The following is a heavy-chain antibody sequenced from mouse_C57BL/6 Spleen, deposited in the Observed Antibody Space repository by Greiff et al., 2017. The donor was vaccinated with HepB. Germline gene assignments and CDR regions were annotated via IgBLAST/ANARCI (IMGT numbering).Heavy chain of an antibody. CDR3: ASANWEWFAY. Sequence: VQLQQSGAELVKPGASVKVSCKASGYTFTSYWMHWVKQRPGQGLEWIGRIHPSDSDTNYNQKFKGKATLTVDKSSSTADMQLSSLTSEDSAVYYCASANWEWFAYWGRGTLVTVSA. V-gene: IGHV1-74*01. J-gene: IGHJ3*01. CDR2: IHPSDSDT. D-gene: IGHD4-1*01. CDR1: GYTFTSYW.